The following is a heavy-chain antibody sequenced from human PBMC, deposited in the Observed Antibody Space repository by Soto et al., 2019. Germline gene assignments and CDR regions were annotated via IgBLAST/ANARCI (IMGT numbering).Heavy chain of an antibody. CDR3: ARGGCSSTSCRNYYNWFDP. CDR1: GVSFSGYY. CDR2: INHSGST. V-gene: IGHV4-34*01. D-gene: IGHD2-2*01. J-gene: IGHJ5*02. Sequence: SETLSLTCAVYGVSFSGYYWSWIRQPPGKGLEWIGEINHSGSTNYNPSLKSRVTISVDTSKNQFSLKLSSVTAADTAVYYCARGGCSSTSCRNYYNWFDPWGQGTLVTVSS.